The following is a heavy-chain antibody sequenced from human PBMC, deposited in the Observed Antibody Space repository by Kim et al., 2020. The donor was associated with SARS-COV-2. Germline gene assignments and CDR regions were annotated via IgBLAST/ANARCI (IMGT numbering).Heavy chain of an antibody. J-gene: IGHJ5*01. CDR3: AAGQSNSDWAFES. CDR2: IAPSSHTG. D-gene: IGHD2-21*02. Sequence: SVKVSFKASGGALSDYGIAWVRQAPGQGLEWMGAIAPSSHTGNYAERFQGRVTITADESTSTAYMEVDSLTSEDTAVYYCAAGQSNSDWAFESWGQGTVVTVSS. V-gene: IGHV1-69*13. CDR1: GGALSDYG.